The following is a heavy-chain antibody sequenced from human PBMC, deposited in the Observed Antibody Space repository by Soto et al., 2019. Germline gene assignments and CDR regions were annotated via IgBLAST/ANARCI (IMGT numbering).Heavy chain of an antibody. CDR2: IFSNDEK. J-gene: IGHJ5*02. CDR1: GFSLSNARMG. D-gene: IGHD1-26*01. CDR3: ARSAYHESSGSYFSDWFDP. Sequence: SGPTLVNPTETLTLTCTVSGFSLSNARMGVSWIRQPPGKALEWLAHIFSNDEKSYSTSLKSRLTISKDTSKSQVVLTMTNMDPVDTATYYCARSAYHESSGSYFSDWFDPWGQGTLVTVSS. V-gene: IGHV2-26*01.